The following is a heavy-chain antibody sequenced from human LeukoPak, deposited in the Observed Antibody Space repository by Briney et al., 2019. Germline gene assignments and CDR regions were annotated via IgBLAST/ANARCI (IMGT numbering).Heavy chain of an antibody. V-gene: IGHV3-30-3*01. CDR2: ITYDGSNK. Sequence: GGSLRLSCAASGFTFSNYAMHWVRQAPGKGLEWVAIITYDGSNKYYADSVKGRFTISRDNSKNTLYLQTNSLRAEDTAVYYCAREGSSSNDAFDIWGQGTMVIVSS. CDR1: GFTFSNYA. J-gene: IGHJ3*02. D-gene: IGHD6-6*01. CDR3: AREGSSSNDAFDI.